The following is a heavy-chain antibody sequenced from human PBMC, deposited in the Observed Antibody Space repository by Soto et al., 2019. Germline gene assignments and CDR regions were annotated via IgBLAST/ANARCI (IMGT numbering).Heavy chain of an antibody. CDR1: GFSLSTTGVG. V-gene: IGHV2-5*02. J-gene: IGHJ3*02. D-gene: IGHD3-16*01. Sequence: QITLKESGPTLVQPTETLTLTCTFSGFSLSTTGVGVGWIRQSPGEALEWLALTYWDDDKRYSPSLKSRLTSTKDTSKNQVVLTMTNMDPVDTATYYCVHITITCGGMERIDAFDIWGQGTMVTVSS. CDR2: TYWDDDK. CDR3: VHITITCGGMERIDAFDI.